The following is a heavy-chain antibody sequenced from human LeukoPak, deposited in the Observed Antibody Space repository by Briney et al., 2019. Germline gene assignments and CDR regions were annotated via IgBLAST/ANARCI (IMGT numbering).Heavy chain of an antibody. J-gene: IGHJ5*02. CDR1: GFTFTNYA. Sequence: GGSLRLSCAASGFTFTNYAMHWVRQGPGKGLVWVSRISTDGSSTDYADSVKGRFTISRENAKNTLYLQMNSLRAEDTAVYYCARTRTLPIAGGFDTWGQGSLVTVSS. V-gene: IGHV3-74*01. CDR3: ARTRTLPIAGGFDT. D-gene: IGHD3-16*01. CDR2: ISTDGSST.